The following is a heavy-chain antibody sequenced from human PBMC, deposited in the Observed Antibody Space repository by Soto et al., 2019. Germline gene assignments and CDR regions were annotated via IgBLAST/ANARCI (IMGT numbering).Heavy chain of an antibody. CDR1: GGSISSYY. D-gene: IGHD6-19*01. J-gene: IGHJ3*02. CDR2: IYYSGST. V-gene: IGHV4-59*01. Sequence: SETLSLTCTVSGGSISSYYWSWIRQPPGKGLEWIGYIYYSGSTNYNPSLKSRVTISVDTSKNQFSLKLSSVTAADTAVYYCARDFFTPAGIAVAISAFDIWGQGTMVTVSS. CDR3: ARDFFTPAGIAVAISAFDI.